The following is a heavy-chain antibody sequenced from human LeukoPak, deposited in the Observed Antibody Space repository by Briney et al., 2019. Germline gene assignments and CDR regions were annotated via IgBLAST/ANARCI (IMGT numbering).Heavy chain of an antibody. D-gene: IGHD5-18*01. J-gene: IGHJ4*02. CDR1: GFSFSSYA. Sequence: PGGSLRLSCAASGFSFSSYAMSWVRQAPGKGLEWVSAISGSGTSTYYADSVKGRFTISRDNSKNTMFLQMDSLRVEDTAVYYCGKARGYSYGTEYWGQGTLVTVSS. CDR3: GKARGYSYGTEY. V-gene: IGHV3-23*01. CDR2: ISGSGTST.